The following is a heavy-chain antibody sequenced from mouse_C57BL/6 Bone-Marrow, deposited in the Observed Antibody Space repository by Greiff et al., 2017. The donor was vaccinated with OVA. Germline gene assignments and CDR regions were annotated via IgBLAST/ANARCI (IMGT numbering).Heavy chain of an antibody. J-gene: IGHJ2*01. CDR1: GYTFPSYG. CDR3: ARSDYYGSSYDFDY. V-gene: IGHV1-81*01. Sequence: QVQLQQSGAELARPGASVKLSCKASGYTFPSYGISWVKQRTGQGLEWIGEIYPRSGNTSYNEKFTGKAKLTAVKSSSTAEMAVRSLTSEDSAGYFCARSDYYGSSYDFDYWGQGTTLTVSS. CDR2: IYPRSGNT. D-gene: IGHD1-1*01.